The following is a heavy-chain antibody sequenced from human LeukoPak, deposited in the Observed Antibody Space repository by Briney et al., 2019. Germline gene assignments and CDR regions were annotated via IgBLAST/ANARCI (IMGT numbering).Heavy chain of an antibody. CDR1: GFTFSSYK. CDR3: ARGTLGRYYDILTGYSETPPHAFDI. J-gene: IGHJ3*02. CDR2: ISSSGSTI. V-gene: IGHV3-48*03. Sequence: PGGSLRLSCAASGFTFSSYKMNWVRQAPGKGLEWVSYISSSGSTIYYADSVKGRFTISRDNAKNSLYLQMNSLRAEDTAVYYCARGTLGRYYDILTGYSETPPHAFDIWGQGTMVTVSS. D-gene: IGHD3-9*01.